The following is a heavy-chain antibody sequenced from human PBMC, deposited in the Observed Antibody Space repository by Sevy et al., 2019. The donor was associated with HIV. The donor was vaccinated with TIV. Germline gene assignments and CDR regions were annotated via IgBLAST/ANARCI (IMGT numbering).Heavy chain of an antibody. CDR3: ARVIDYGELGNWFDP. CDR2: IKPDGSDK. J-gene: IGHJ5*02. CDR1: GFTFSKYW. Sequence: GGSLRLSCAASGFTFSKYWMSWVRQAPGKGLEWVANIKPDGSDKYYVGSLKGRFTIYRDNAKNSLYLEMNNLRAEDTAVYYCARVIDYGELGNWFDPWGQGILVTVSS. V-gene: IGHV3-7*01. D-gene: IGHD4-17*01.